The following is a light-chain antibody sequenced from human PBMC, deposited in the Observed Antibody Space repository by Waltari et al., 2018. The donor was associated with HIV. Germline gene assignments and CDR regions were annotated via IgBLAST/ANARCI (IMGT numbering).Light chain of an antibody. Sequence: QSALTQPASVSGSPGQSSPIPCTGTSRDVGASHYVSWYQQPPGTPPKLMIFEVSNRPSGISDRFSGSKSGNTASLTISGLQAEDEADYYCSSLTTTNTLIFGGGTKVTVL. V-gene: IGLV2-14*01. J-gene: IGLJ2*01. CDR2: EVS. CDR3: SSLTTTNTLI. CDR1: SRDVGASHY.